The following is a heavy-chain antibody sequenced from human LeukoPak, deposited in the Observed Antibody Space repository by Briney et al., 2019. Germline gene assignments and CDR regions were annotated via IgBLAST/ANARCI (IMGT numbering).Heavy chain of an antibody. D-gene: IGHD6-6*01. V-gene: IGHV4-61*02. CDR2: IYTSGST. J-gene: IGHJ4*02. Sequence: SQTLSLTCTVSGGSISSGSYYWSWVRQPAGKGLEWIGRIYTSGSTNYNPSLKSRVTISVDTSKNQFSLKLSSVTAADTAVYYCARGKIAARRVKHTNYYFDYWGQGTLVTVSS. CDR3: ARGKIAARRVKHTNYYFDY. CDR1: GGSISSGSYY.